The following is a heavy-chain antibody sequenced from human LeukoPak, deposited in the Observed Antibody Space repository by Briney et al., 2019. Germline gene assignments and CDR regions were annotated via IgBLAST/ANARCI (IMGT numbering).Heavy chain of an antibody. CDR2: IHPSSGSA. J-gene: IGHJ5*02. V-gene: IGHV1-46*01. CDR3: ARDSDSSSLADP. Sequence: ASVTVSCKASGYTFTSYYMHWVRQAPGQGLEWMGIIHPSSGSAASAQKFQGRLTMTRDTTTSTVYMELSSLTSEDTAVYYCARDSDSSSLADPWGQGTLVTVS. CDR1: GYTFTSYY. D-gene: IGHD6-6*01.